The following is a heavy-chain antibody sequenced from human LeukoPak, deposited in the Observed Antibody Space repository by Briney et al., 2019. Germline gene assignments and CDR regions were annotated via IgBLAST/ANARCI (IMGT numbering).Heavy chain of an antibody. J-gene: IGHJ6*03. CDR2: MNPNSGNT. CDR3: ARKVLRYDFWSGYYTGDYYYMDV. CDR1: GYTFTSYD. V-gene: IGHV1-8*01. Sequence: ASVKVSCKASGYTFTSYDINWVRQATGQGLEWMGRMNPNSGNTGYAQKFQGRVTMTRNTSISTAYMELSSLRSEDTAVYYCARKVLRYDFWSGYYTGDYYYMDVWGKGTTVTVSS. D-gene: IGHD3-3*01.